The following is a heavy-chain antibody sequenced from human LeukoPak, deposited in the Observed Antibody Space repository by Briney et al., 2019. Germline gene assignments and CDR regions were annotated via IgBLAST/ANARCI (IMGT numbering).Heavy chain of an antibody. CDR3: ALANLSGSRPDY. J-gene: IGHJ4*02. V-gene: IGHV4-59*01. CDR1: GGSISSYY. Sequence: SETLSLTCTVSGGSISSYYWSWIRQPPGKGLEWIGYIYYSGSTNYNPSLKSRVTMSVDTSKNQFSLKLSSVTAADTAVYYCALANLSGSRPDYWGQGTLVTVSS. D-gene: IGHD1-26*01. CDR2: IYYSGST.